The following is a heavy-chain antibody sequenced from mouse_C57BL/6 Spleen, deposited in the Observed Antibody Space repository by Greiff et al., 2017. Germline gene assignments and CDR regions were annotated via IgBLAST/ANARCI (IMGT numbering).Heavy chain of an antibody. V-gene: IGHV1-61*01. CDR1: GYTFTSYW. CDR3: ARFYYYGSSPWYFDV. D-gene: IGHD1-1*01. CDR2: IYPSDSET. J-gene: IGHJ1*03. Sequence: QVHVKQPGAELVRPGSSVKLSCKASGYTFTSYWMDWVKQRPGQGLEWIGNIYPSDSETHYNQKFKDKATLTVDKSSSTAYMQLSSLTSEDSAVYYCARFYYYGSSPWYFDVWGTGTTVTVSS.